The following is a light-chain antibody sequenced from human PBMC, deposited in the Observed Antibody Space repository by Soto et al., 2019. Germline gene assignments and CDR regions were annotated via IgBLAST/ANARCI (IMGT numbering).Light chain of an antibody. CDR3: QQYQTWPFP. Sequence: EIVMTQSPATLSVSPGEGATLSCRANQRVSSHLAWYQHKPGQAPRLLIHAASTRAPGIPARFSSSGSGTEFTLPISSLQSEDFAVYYCQQYQTWPFPFGQGTKLEIK. V-gene: IGKV3-15*01. J-gene: IGKJ2*01. CDR2: AAS. CDR1: QRVSSH.